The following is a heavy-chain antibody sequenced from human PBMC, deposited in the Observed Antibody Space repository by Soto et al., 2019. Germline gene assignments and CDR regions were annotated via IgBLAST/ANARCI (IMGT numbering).Heavy chain of an antibody. CDR3: ARKKSSGYHPGSVFDY. Sequence: ASVKVSCKAFAGTFSSYAISWVRQAPGQGLEWMGGIIPIFGTASYAQKFKGRVTITADKSTSTAYMELRSLRSEDTAVYYCARKKSSGYHPGSVFDYWGQGTLVTVSS. CDR1: AGTFSSYA. V-gene: IGHV1-69*06. D-gene: IGHD3-22*01. CDR2: IIPIFGTA. J-gene: IGHJ4*02.